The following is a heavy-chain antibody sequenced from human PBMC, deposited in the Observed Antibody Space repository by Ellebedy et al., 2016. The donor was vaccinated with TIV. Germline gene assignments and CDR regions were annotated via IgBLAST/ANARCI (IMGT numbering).Heavy chain of an antibody. J-gene: IGHJ5*02. Sequence: PGGSLRLSCKGSGYNFASYWISRVRQMPGKGLEWMGKINPIDSDTTYSPSFPGYVSFSTDTSISTAYLQWSGRQTSDTAIYYHATQLDRRGRASSWGQGTLVTVSS. D-gene: IGHD1-1*01. CDR2: INPIDSDT. V-gene: IGHV5-10-1*01. CDR1: GYNFASYW. CDR3: ATQLDRRGRASS.